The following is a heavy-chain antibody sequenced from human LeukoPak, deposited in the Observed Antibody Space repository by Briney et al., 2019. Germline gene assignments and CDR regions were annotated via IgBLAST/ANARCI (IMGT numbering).Heavy chain of an antibody. V-gene: IGHV3-23*01. CDR3: AKAPGYSSSWSFDY. J-gene: IGHJ4*02. CDR1: GFTFSSYA. Sequence: GGSLRLSCAASGFTFSSYAMSWVRQAPGKGLEWVSAISGSGGSTYYADSVKGRLTISRDNSKNTLYLQMNSLRAEDTAVYYCAKAPGYSSSWSFDYWGQGTLVTVSS. CDR2: ISGSGGST. D-gene: IGHD6-13*01.